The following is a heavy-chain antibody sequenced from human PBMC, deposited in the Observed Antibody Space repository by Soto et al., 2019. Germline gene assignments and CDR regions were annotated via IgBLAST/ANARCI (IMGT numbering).Heavy chain of an antibody. V-gene: IGHV1-69*06. Sequence: RASVKVSCKXSGGTFSSYAISWVRQAPGQGLEWMGGIIPIFGTANYAQKFQGRVTITADKSTSTAYMELSSLRSEDTAVYYCARGLIVVGRADYYYYGMDVWGQGTTVTVSS. CDR3: ARGLIVVGRADYYYYGMDV. CDR1: GGTFSSYA. CDR2: IIPIFGTA. J-gene: IGHJ6*02. D-gene: IGHD2-21*01.